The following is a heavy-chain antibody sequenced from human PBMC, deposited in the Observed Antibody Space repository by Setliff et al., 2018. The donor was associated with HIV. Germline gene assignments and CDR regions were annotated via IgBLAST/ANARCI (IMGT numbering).Heavy chain of an antibody. CDR3: ARGGGPTVVSNFAY. V-gene: IGHV4-59*03. D-gene: IGHD4-17*01. CDR1: GGSINSYY. J-gene: IGHJ4*02. CDR2: IYYSGNT. Sequence: SETLSLTCTVSGGSINSYYWSWIRQPPGKGLEWIGYIYYSGNTDYNPSLKSRVTISVDTSQNQFSLKLTSVTAADTAVYYCARGGGPTVVSNFAYWGQGTLVTVSS.